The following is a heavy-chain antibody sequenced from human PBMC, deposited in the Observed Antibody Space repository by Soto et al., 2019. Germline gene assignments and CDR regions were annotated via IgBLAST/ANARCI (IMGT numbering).Heavy chain of an antibody. V-gene: IGHV4-31*03. CDR1: GDSISSGGYY. CDR2: IYYRGST. J-gene: IGHJ4*02. D-gene: IGHD3-10*01. Sequence: QVQLQESGPGLVKPSQTLYLTCNVSGDSISSGGYYWSWIRQHPGKGLAGIGYIYYRGSTYYNPSLKSRVTISVDTSTNQVSLKRSSVTAADTAVYYCARATGITSGITLFDYWGQGTLGTVSS. CDR3: ARATGITSGITLFDY.